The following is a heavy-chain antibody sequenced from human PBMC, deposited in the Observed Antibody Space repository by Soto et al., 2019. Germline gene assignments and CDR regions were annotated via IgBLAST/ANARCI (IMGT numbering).Heavy chain of an antibody. J-gene: IGHJ4*02. V-gene: IGHV3-30-3*01. CDR2: ISYDGSNK. CDR3: ARDRDGYNSLDY. CDR1: GFTFSSYA. D-gene: IGHD5-12*01. Sequence: QVQLVESGGGVVQPGRSLRLPCAASGFTFSSYAMHWVRQAPGKGLEWVAVISYDGSNKYYADSVKGRFTISRDNSQDTLYLQMNSLRAEDTAVYYCARDRDGYNSLDYWGQGTLVTVSS.